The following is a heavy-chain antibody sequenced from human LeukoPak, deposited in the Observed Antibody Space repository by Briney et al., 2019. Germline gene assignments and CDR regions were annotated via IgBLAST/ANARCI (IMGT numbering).Heavy chain of an antibody. J-gene: IGHJ4*02. D-gene: IGHD2-2*01. CDR2: IYYSGST. CDR1: GGSISSGDYY. Sequence: HPSQTLSLTCTVSGGSISSGDYYWSWLRQPPGKGLEWIGYIYYSGSTYYNPSLKSRVTISVDTSKNQFSLKLSSVTAADTAVYYCARDSRLGYCSSTSCSNFDYWGQGTLVTVSS. V-gene: IGHV4-30-4*01. CDR3: ARDSRLGYCSSTSCSNFDY.